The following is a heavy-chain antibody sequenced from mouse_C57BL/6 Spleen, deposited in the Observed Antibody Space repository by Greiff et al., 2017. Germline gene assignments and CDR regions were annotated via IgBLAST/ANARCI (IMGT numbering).Heavy chain of an antibody. CDR1: GYTFTSYW. CDR3: ASDVLYWNGYYYAMDF. Sequence: VQLQQSGAELVRPGSSVKLSCKASGYTFTSYWMHWVKQRPIQGLEWIGNIDPSDSATHYNQKFKDKATLTVDKSSSTAYMQLSSLTSEDSAVYYVASDVLYWNGYYYAMDFWGQGTSGTVSS. CDR2: IDPSDSAT. D-gene: IGHD1-1*01. V-gene: IGHV1-52*01. J-gene: IGHJ4*01.